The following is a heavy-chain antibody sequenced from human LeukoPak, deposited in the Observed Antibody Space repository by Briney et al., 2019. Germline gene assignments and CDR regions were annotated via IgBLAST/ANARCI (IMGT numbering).Heavy chain of an antibody. V-gene: IGHV1-18*01. Sequence: ASVNVSYTPSGSPFNTYGISWVRQAPGRRPEWMGWINTDDGNIKYAHKFQRRVTMTTDTSTSTACMWLCSLRSDDTAVYYCARKGFTGVWYWFDRWGEGSLVTVSS. CDR3: ARKGFTGVWYWFDR. CDR2: INTDDGNI. CDR1: GSPFNTYG. J-gene: IGHJ5*02. D-gene: IGHD2-8*02.